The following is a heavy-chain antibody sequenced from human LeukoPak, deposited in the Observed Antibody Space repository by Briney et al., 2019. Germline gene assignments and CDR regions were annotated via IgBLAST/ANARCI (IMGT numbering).Heavy chain of an antibody. D-gene: IGHD5-18*01. CDR1: GFTFRDYSDYW. J-gene: IGHJ4*02. Sequence: PGGSLRLSCAASGFTFRDYSDYWMSWVRQAPGKGLEWVDNIKQDGSEKYYVDSVKGRFTISRDNAKNSLFLQMNSLRAEDTAVYYCARVGRYSYAHNSWGQGTLVTVSS. CDR3: ARVGRYSYAHNS. V-gene: IGHV3-7*01. CDR2: IKQDGSEK.